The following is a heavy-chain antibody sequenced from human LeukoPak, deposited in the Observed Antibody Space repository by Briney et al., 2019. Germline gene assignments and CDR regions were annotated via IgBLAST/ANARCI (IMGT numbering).Heavy chain of an antibody. CDR3: AKDRRGMTTLTTCIDY. D-gene: IGHD4-17*01. CDR2: ISGSGGST. CDR1: GFTLSSYA. Sequence: PGGSLRPSCAASGFTLSSYAMSWVRQAPGKGLECVSGISGSGGSTYYADSVKGRFTISRDNSKNTLYLQMNSVRAEDTAVYYCAKDRRGMTTLTTCIDYWGQGTLVTVSS. J-gene: IGHJ4*02. V-gene: IGHV3-23*01.